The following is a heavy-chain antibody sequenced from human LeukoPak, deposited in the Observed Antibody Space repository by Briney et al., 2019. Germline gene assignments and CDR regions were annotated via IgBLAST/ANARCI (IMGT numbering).Heavy chain of an antibody. J-gene: IGHJ4*02. CDR3: ARVTGYSYGSAEFDY. D-gene: IGHD5-18*01. Sequence: SETLSLTCAVYGGSFCGYYWSWIRQPPGKGLEWIGEINHSGSTNYNPSLKSRVTISVDTSKNQFSLKLSSVTAADTAVYYCARVTGYSYGSAEFDYWGQGTLVTVSS. V-gene: IGHV4-34*01. CDR2: INHSGST. CDR1: GGSFCGYY.